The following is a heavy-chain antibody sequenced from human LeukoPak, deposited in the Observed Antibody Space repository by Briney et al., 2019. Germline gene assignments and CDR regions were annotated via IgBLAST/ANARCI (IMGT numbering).Heavy chain of an antibody. CDR1: GYNSIDYY. J-gene: IGHJ3*02. D-gene: IGHD6-19*01. V-gene: IGHV1-2*02. Sequence: ASVKVSCKASGYNSIDYYMHWVRQAPGQGLEWMGWINPNSGDTNYAQKFQGRVTMTRDTSISTVYMELSRLRSDDTAVFYCATWQWQEHDNFDIWGQGTMVIVSS. CDR2: INPNSGDT. CDR3: ATWQWQEHDNFDI.